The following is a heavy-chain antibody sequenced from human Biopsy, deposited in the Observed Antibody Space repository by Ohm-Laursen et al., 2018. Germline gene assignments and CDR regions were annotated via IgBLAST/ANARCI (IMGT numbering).Heavy chain of an antibody. CDR1: GGPIYSYY. D-gene: IGHD5-24*01. CDR3: ASAGYNPDWNFDL. V-gene: IGHV4-59*12. J-gene: IGHJ2*01. CDR2: IYFTGRT. Sequence: TLSLTCTVSGGPIYSYYWSWIRQPPGKALEWIGYIYFTGRTSYNPSLKSRVTMSVNTSKKQFSLRLSSVTAADTAVYYCASAGYNPDWNFDLWGRGTRVTVSS.